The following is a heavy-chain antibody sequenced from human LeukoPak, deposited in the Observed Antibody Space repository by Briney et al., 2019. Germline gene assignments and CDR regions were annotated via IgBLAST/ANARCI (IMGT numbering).Heavy chain of an antibody. V-gene: IGHV3-30*04. CDR3: ARDPYSGSYGADYYYYMDV. CDR2: ISFAGDIY. J-gene: IGHJ6*03. CDR1: GFTFTSYA. Sequence: GGSLRLSCAASGFTFTSYAMHWVRQAPGKGLEWVAVISFAGDIYYYADSVKGRFTISRDNSRSTLYLHMNSLRAEDTAVYYCARDPYSGSYGADYYYYMDVWGKGTTVTISS. D-gene: IGHD1-26*01.